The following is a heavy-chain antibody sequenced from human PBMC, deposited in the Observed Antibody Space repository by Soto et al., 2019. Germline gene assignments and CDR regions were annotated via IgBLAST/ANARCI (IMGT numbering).Heavy chain of an antibody. Sequence: EVQLVESGGGLVQPGGSLRLSCAASGFTFSSYEMNWVRQAPGKGLEWVSYISSSGSTIYYADSVKGRFTISRDNAKNSLDLQMNSLGAEDTAVYYCARDRYCSGGSCYYDAFAIWGQGTMVAVSS. CDR3: ARDRYCSGGSCYYDAFAI. J-gene: IGHJ3*02. CDR1: GFTFSSYE. CDR2: ISSSGSTI. V-gene: IGHV3-48*03. D-gene: IGHD2-15*01.